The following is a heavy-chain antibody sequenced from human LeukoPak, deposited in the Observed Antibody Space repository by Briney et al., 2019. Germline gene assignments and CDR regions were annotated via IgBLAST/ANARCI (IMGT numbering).Heavy chain of an antibody. J-gene: IGHJ4*02. CDR2: ISGSGGST. CDR1: GFTFSSYD. V-gene: IGHV3-23*01. CDR3: AKGSGYCSGGSCSGARWYFDY. Sequence: GGSLRLSCAASGFTFSSYDMSWVRQAPGKGLEWVSAISGSGGSTYYADSVKGRFTISRDNSKNTLYLQMNSLRAEDTAVYYCAKGSGYCSGGSCSGARWYFDYWGQGTLVTVSS. D-gene: IGHD2-15*01.